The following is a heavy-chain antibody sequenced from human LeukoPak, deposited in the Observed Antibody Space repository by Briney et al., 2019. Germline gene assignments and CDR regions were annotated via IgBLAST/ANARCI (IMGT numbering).Heavy chain of an antibody. V-gene: IGHV4-59*01. CDR3: ARENDRYGRIDY. Sequence: PSETLSLTCTVSGGSISSYYWSWVRQPPGKGLEWIGYVSYSGSTDYNPSLKSRVIISIDTSKNQFSLRLSSVTAADTAVYYCARENDRYGRIDYWGQGTQVTVSS. J-gene: IGHJ4*02. CDR2: VSYSGST. D-gene: IGHD5-18*01. CDR1: GGSISSYY.